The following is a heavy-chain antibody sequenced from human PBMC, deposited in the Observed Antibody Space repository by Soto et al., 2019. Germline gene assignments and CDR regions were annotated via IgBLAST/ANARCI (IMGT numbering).Heavy chain of an antibody. Sequence: EVQLVESGGGLVQPGGSLRLSCAASGFTFSSYWMHWVRQAPGKGLVWVSRINSDGSSTSYADSVKGRFTISRDNAKNTLYLQMNSLRAEDTAVYYCASLPPAMVYGMDVWGQGTTVTVSS. CDR1: GFTFSSYW. J-gene: IGHJ6*02. CDR3: ASLPPAMVYGMDV. CDR2: INSDGSST. V-gene: IGHV3-74*01. D-gene: IGHD5-18*01.